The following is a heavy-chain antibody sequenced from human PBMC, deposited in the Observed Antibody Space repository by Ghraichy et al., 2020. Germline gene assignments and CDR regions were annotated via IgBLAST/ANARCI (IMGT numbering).Heavy chain of an antibody. D-gene: IGHD6-13*01. V-gene: IGHV4-4*07. Sequence: SETLSLTCTVSGGSISSYYWSWIRQPAGKGLEWIGRIYTSGSTNYNPSLKSRVTMSVDTSKNQFSLKLSSVTAADTAVYYCARGSSSWFRDWFDPWRQGTLVTVSS. CDR2: IYTSGST. CDR3: ARGSSSWFRDWFDP. CDR1: GGSISSYY. J-gene: IGHJ5*02.